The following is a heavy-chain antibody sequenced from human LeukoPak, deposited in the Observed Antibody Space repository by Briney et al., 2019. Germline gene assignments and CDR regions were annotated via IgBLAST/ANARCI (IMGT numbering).Heavy chain of an antibody. D-gene: IGHD3-22*01. V-gene: IGHV4-39*01. Sequence: SETLSLTCTVSGGSISSGGYYWSWIRQPPGKGLEWIGSIYYSGSTYYNPSLKSRVTISVDTSKNQFSLKLSSVTAADTAVYYCARGYDSSGYLGWGQGTLVTVSS. CDR1: GGSISSGGYY. J-gene: IGHJ4*02. CDR2: IYYSGST. CDR3: ARGYDSSGYLG.